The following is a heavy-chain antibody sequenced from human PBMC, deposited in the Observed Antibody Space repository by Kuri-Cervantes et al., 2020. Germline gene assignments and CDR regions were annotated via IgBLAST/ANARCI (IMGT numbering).Heavy chain of an antibody. V-gene: IGHV3-30-3*01. D-gene: IGHD2-15*01. CDR2: ISYDGSNK. Sequence: GGSLRLSCAASGFTFRSYAMHWVRQAPGKGLEWVAVISYDGSNKYYADPVKGRFTISRDNSKNTLYLQMNSLRAEDTAVYYCARDARYCSGGSCYSEWEAFDIWDQGTMVTVSS. CDR1: GFTFRSYA. J-gene: IGHJ3*02. CDR3: ARDARYCSGGSCYSEWEAFDI.